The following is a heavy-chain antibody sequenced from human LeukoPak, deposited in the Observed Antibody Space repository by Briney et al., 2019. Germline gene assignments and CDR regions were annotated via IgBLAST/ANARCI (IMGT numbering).Heavy chain of an antibody. CDR2: ISYDGSNK. CDR1: GFTFSSYA. Sequence: GGSLRHSCAASGFTFSSYAMHWVRQAPGKGLEWVAVISYDGSNKYYADSVKGRFTISRDNSKNTLYLQMNSLRAEDTAVYYCAREAGTGDYYYGMDVWGQGTTVTVSS. D-gene: IGHD6-19*01. J-gene: IGHJ6*02. CDR3: AREAGTGDYYYGMDV. V-gene: IGHV3-30-3*01.